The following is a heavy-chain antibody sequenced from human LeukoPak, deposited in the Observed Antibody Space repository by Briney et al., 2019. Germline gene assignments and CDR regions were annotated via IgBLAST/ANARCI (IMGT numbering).Heavy chain of an antibody. CDR3: AKDLAVALDI. CDR1: GGSFSGYY. D-gene: IGHD6-19*01. Sequence: SETLSLTCAVYGGSFSGYYWSWIRQPPGKGLEWIGEINHSGSTNYNPSLKSRVTISVDTSKNQFSLKLSSVTAADTAVYYCAKDLAVALDIWGQGTMVTVSS. J-gene: IGHJ3*02. V-gene: IGHV4-34*01. CDR2: INHSGST.